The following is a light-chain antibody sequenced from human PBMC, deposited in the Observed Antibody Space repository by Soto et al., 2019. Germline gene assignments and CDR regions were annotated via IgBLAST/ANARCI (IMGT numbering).Light chain of an antibody. CDR1: HHVNKY. CDR3: QHHDVAPYT. V-gene: IGKV1-33*01. Sequence: DIQMTQSPSSLSASVGDRVSITCQASHHVNKYLTWYQQKPGKAPNLLIYDVSKLKTGVASRFSGSGSGTQFTLTITNLQTEDFATYYCQHHDVAPYTFGQGTRLDIK. J-gene: IGKJ2*01. CDR2: DVS.